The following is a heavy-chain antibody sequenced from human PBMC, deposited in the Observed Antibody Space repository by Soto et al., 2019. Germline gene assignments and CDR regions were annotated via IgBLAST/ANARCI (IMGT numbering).Heavy chain of an antibody. J-gene: IGHJ6*02. CDR3: ARKTVVTQFRGMDV. CDR1: GGTFSSYA. D-gene: IGHD2-15*01. CDR2: IIPIFGTA. V-gene: IGHV1-69*13. Sequence: GASVKVSCKASGGTFSSYAISWLRQAPGQGLEWMGGIIPIFGTANYAQKFQGRVTITADESTSTAYMELSSLRSEDTAVYYCARKTVVTQFRGMDVWGQGTTVTVSS.